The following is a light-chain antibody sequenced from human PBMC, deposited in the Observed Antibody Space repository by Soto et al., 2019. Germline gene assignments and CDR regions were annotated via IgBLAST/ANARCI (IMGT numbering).Light chain of an antibody. Sequence: EILMPQSPVPLSVSPVERSTLSCRDSESVSSYLAWYQQKPGQAPRLLIYDASNRATGIPARFSGSGSGTDFTLTISSLEPEDFAAYYCQKRSNWPTFGQGTKV. CDR1: ESVSSY. V-gene: IGKV3-11*01. J-gene: IGKJ1*01. CDR3: QKRSNWPT. CDR2: DAS.